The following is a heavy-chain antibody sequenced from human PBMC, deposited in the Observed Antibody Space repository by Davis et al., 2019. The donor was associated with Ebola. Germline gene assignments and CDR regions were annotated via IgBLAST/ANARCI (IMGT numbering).Heavy chain of an antibody. CDR1: GFVFSNHV. Sequence: GESLKISCAASGFVFSNHVMSWVRRAPGKGLEWVSTLGLSPDTYYADSVKGRFTISRDNSKNTLHLQMNSLRVEDTAISYCVTDTSNIWFDIWGQGTMVPVSS. D-gene: IGHD1-26*01. CDR3: VTDTSNIWFDI. J-gene: IGHJ3*02. V-gene: IGHV3-23*01. CDR2: LGLSPDT.